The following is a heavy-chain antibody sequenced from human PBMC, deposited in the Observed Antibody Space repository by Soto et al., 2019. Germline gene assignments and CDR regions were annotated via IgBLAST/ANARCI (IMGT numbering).Heavy chain of an antibody. Sequence: QVQLVESGGGVVQPGTSLRLSCVGSGFTFRSYVIHWVRQAPGKGLEWVALTSYDGSNNFYGDSVKGRFTISRHNFRNTGELQMDSLTFEDTALFFLARWGTTGGLDVWGQGTLVSVSS. D-gene: IGHD3-16*01. CDR1: GFTFRSYV. CDR3: ARWGTTGGLDV. J-gene: IGHJ4*02. CDR2: TSYDGSNN. V-gene: IGHV3-33*05.